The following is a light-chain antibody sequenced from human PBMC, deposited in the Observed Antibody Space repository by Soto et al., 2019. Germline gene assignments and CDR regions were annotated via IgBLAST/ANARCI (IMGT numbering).Light chain of an antibody. J-gene: IGKJ4*01. CDR3: QQYNKWPLT. V-gene: IGKV3-15*01. CDR2: GAS. Sequence: EVHMTQSPATLSVSPGERVTLSCRASQSVSSDVGWYQQKPGQAPRLLIYGASTRATGIPARFSGSGSGTEFTLTISSLQSEDFAVYYCQQYNKWPLTFGGGTKVDIK. CDR1: QSVSSD.